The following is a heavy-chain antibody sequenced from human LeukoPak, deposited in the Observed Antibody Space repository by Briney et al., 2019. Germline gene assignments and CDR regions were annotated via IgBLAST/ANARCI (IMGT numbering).Heavy chain of an antibody. CDR3: ATGAAYCGGDCYSNFDY. Sequence: GGSLRLSCAASGFTFSNAWMSWVRQAPGKGLEWVGRIKSKTDGATIDYTAPVKGRFTISRDDSKNTLYLQMNSLKTEDTAVYYCATGAAYCGGDCYSNFDYWGQGTPVTVSS. D-gene: IGHD2-21*02. CDR2: IKSKTDGATI. CDR1: GFTFSNAW. V-gene: IGHV3-15*01. J-gene: IGHJ4*02.